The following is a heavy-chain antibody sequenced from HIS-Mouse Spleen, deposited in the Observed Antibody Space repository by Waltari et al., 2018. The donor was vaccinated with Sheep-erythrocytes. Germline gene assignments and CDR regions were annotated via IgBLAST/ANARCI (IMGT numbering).Heavy chain of an antibody. D-gene: IGHD6-13*01. CDR3: ARVVWYSSSWFDY. V-gene: IGHV1-46*01. J-gene: IGHJ4*02. Sequence: QVQLVQSGAEVKKPGASVKVSCKASGYTFTSYYMHWVRQAPGQGLEWMGIINPSGGSTSYAQKFQGRVYMELSSLRSEDTAVYYCARVVWYSSSWFDYWGQGTLVTVSS. CDR2: INPSGGST. CDR1: GYTFTSYY.